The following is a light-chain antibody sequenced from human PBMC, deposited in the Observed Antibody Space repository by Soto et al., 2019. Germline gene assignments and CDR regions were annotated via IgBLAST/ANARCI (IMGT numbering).Light chain of an antibody. Sequence: DIQMIQSRSTLSAAVVDRVTITCRASQSSSSWLAWYQQKPGKAPKLLIYDASSLESGVPSRFSGSGSGTEFTLTISSLQPDDFATYYRQQYNSYSPTFGQGTKVEIK. CDR3: QQYNSYSPT. J-gene: IGKJ1*01. CDR1: QSSSSW. CDR2: DAS. V-gene: IGKV1-5*01.